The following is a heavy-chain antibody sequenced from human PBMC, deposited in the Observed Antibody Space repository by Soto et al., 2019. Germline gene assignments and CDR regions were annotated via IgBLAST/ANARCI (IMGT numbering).Heavy chain of an antibody. CDR1: GGTFSSYA. Sequence: QVQLVQSGAEVKKPGSSVKVSCKASGGTFSSYAISWVRQAPGQGLEWMGGIIRIFGTANYAQKFQGRVTITADESTSTAYMELSSLRSEDTGVYYCARVGADGPYYYDGCGYPPQSWFEPCVQGTLMTVSS. CDR2: IIRIFGTA. J-gene: IGHJ5*02. V-gene: IGHV1-69*01. D-gene: IGHD3-22*01. CDR3: ARVGADGPYYYDGCGYPPQSWFEP.